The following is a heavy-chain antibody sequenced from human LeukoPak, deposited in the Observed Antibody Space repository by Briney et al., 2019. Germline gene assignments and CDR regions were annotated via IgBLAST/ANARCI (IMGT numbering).Heavy chain of an antibody. Sequence: ASVKVSGKASGGTFSSYAISWVRQAPGQGLEWMGGIIPIFGTANYAQKFQGRVTITADESTSTAYMELSSLRSDDTAVYYCARAPLPQAVVAATFDYWGQGTLVTVSS. CDR3: ARAPLPQAVVAATFDY. CDR2: IIPIFGTA. V-gene: IGHV1-69*13. CDR1: GGTFSSYA. D-gene: IGHD2-15*01. J-gene: IGHJ4*02.